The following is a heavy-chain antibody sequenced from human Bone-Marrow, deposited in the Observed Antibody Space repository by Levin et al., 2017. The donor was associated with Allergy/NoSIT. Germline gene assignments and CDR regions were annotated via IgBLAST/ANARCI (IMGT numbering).Heavy chain of an antibody. CDR1: GLAVSNNY. CDR3: ARTSVATNLDYFDY. Sequence: SCATSGLAVSNNYMSWVRQAPGTGLEWVSILYSDGSSYYADSVKGRFTISRDNSKNTLYLQMNSLRPEDTAVYFCARTSVATNLDYFDYWGQGTLVTVSS. D-gene: IGHD5-24*01. V-gene: IGHV3-66*02. CDR2: LYSDGSS. J-gene: IGHJ4*02.